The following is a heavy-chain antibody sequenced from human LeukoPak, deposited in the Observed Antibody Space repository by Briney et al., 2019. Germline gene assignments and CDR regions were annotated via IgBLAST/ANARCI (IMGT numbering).Heavy chain of an antibody. CDR1: GGSISNYY. CDR2: IYYSGSST. V-gene: IGHV4-59*08. CDR3: ARHGDGVSSGWCPLDY. D-gene: IGHD6-19*01. Sequence: SETLSLTCTVSGGSISNYYWSWIRQPPGKGLEWIGYIYYSGSSTYYNPSLKSRVTISVDTSENQFSLRLSSVTAADTALYYCARHGDGVSSGWCPLDYWGQGTLVTVSS. J-gene: IGHJ4*02.